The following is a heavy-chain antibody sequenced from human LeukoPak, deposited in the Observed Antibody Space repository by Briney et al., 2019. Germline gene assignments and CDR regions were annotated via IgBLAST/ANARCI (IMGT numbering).Heavy chain of an antibody. D-gene: IGHD5-12*01. CDR2: IYYSGST. CDR3: ARSDLRGYRYASFVNQYYFAC. CDR1: GGSISSSSYY. Sequence: PSETLSLTCTVSGGSISSSSYYRGWIRQPPGKGLGWIGSIYYSGSTYYNPSLKSRVTISVDTSKNQFSLKLSPVTAADTAVYYWARSDLRGYRYASFVNQYYFACWGQGTLVTV. V-gene: IGHV4-39*07. J-gene: IGHJ4*02.